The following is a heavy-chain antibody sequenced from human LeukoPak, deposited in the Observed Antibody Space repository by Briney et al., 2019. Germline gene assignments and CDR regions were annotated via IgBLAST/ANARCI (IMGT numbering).Heavy chain of an antibody. Sequence: GGSLRLSCAASGFTFSNAWMSWVRQAPGKGLEWVGRIKSKTDGGTTDYAAPVKGRFTISRDDSKNTLYLQMNSLKTEDAAVYYCAKDFGYDRSGYRTRHFDYWGQGTLVTVSS. V-gene: IGHV3-15*01. CDR2: IKSKTDGGTT. CDR3: AKDFGYDRSGYRTRHFDY. D-gene: IGHD3-22*01. CDR1: GFTFSNAW. J-gene: IGHJ4*02.